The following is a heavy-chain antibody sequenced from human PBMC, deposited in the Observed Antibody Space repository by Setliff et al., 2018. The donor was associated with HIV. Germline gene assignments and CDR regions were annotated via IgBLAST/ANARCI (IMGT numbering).Heavy chain of an antibody. V-gene: IGHV1-18*01. J-gene: IGHJ4*02. CDR2: ISGYNGKT. CDR1: GYSFISFG. Sequence: ASVKVSCKASGYSFISFGFSWVRQAPGQGLEWMGWISGYNGKTQYSPTLKDRITVTTDASTGTAYMELRSLTSDDTAIYFCARDYYGDWGYKFDYWGQGTLGTVSS. D-gene: IGHD2-21*02. CDR3: ARDYYGDWGYKFDY.